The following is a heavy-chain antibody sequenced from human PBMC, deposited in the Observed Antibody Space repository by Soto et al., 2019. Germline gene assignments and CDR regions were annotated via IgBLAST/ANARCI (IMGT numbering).Heavy chain of an antibody. CDR2: ISAYNGNT. J-gene: IGHJ6*03. CDR1: GYTFTSYG. CDR3: ARAAVAGTDYYYYYMDV. D-gene: IGHD6-19*01. V-gene: IGHV1-18*01. Sequence: QVQLVQSGAEVKKPGASVKVSCKASGYTFTSYGISWVRQAPGQGLEWMGWISAYNGNTNYAQKLQGRVTMTTDTATSTAYMELRSLRSDDTAVYYCARAAVAGTDYYYYYMDVWGKGTTVTVSS.